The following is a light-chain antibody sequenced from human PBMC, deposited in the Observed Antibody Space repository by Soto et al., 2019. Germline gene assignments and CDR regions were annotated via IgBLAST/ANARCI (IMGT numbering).Light chain of an antibody. Sequence: HSALTQPASVSGSPGHSITISCTGTSSDIGGYNYVSWYQHHPGKAPKLIIYDVTNRPSGVSNPFSGSKSGNTASLTISGLQPEDEADYYCSSYTTSNTRQIVFGTGTKVTVL. V-gene: IGLV2-14*03. J-gene: IGLJ1*01. CDR3: SSYTTSNTRQIV. CDR1: SSDIGGYNY. CDR2: DVT.